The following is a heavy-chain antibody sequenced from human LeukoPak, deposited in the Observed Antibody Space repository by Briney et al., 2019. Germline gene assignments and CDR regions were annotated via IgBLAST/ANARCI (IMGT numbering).Heavy chain of an antibody. D-gene: IGHD6-13*01. CDR2: IYFSGTT. V-gene: IGHV4-59*08. CDR3: ARRRAEGGSNGHYNWFDP. J-gene: IGHJ5*02. CDR1: GDSINAYY. Sequence: SETLSLTCTVSGDSINAYYWGWIRQPPGRGLEWIGYIYFSGTTKYNPSLGGRVTISVDTSKNQFSLKLSSVTAADTAVYYCARRRAEGGSNGHYNWFDPWGQGILVTVSS.